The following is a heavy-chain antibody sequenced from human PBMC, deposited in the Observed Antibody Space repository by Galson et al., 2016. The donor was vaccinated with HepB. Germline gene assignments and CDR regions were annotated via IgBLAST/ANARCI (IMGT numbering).Heavy chain of an antibody. V-gene: IGHV1-2*06. CDR1: GNTFTGDY. Sequence: SVKVSCKASGNTFTGDYLHWVRQAPGRGLEWMGRINPHSGSTVYEQKFRGRITMTRDTAIGTAYMELNRLTSDDTAVYFCASRGYYSDLNYWGQGTLVTVSS. CDR3: ASRGYYSDLNY. J-gene: IGHJ4*02. CDR2: INPHSGST. D-gene: IGHD3-22*01.